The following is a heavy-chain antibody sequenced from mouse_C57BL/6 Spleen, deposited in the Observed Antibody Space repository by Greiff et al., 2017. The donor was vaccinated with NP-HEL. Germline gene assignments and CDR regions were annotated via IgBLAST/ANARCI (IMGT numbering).Heavy chain of an antibody. J-gene: IGHJ3*01. CDR3: ARRGADYDAWFAY. D-gene: IGHD2-4*01. Sequence: QVQLQQSGAELVRPGTSVKVSCKASGYAFTNYLIEWVKQRPGQGLEWIGVINPGSGGTNYNEKFKGKATLTADKSSSTAYMQLSSLTSEASAVYFSARRGADYDAWFAYWGQGTLVTVSA. V-gene: IGHV1-54*01. CDR2: INPGSGGT. CDR1: GYAFTNYL.